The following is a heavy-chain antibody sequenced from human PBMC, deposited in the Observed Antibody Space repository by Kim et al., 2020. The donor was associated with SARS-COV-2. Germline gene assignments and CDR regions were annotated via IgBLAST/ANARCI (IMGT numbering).Heavy chain of an antibody. CDR3: ARDRSRKKGLVVAATSDY. CDR1: GFTFSSYS. CDR2: ISSSSSYI. J-gene: IGHJ4*02. V-gene: IGHV3-21*01. Sequence: GGSLRLSCAASGFTFSSYSMNWVRQAPGKELEWVSSISSSSSYIYYADSVKGRFTISRDNAKNSLYLQMNSLRAEDTAVYHCARDRSRKKGLVVAATSDYWGQGTLVTVSS. D-gene: IGHD2-15*01.